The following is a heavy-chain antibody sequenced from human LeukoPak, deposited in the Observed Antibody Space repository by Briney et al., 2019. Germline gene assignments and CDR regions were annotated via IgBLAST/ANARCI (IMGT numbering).Heavy chain of an antibody. J-gene: IGHJ4*02. D-gene: IGHD3-10*01. V-gene: IGHV4-34*01. CDR2: INHSGST. Sequence: SETLSLTCAVYGGSFSGYYWSWIRQPPGKGLEWIGEINHSGSTNYNPSLKSRVTISVDTSKNQFSLKLSSVTAADTAVYYCARGLYRRSWLSMVRGVNYYFDYWGQGTLGTVSS. CDR1: GGSFSGYY. CDR3: ARGLYRRSWLSMVRGVNYYFDY.